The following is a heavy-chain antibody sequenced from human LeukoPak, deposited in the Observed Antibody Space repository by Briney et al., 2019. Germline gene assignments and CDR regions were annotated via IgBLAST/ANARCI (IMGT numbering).Heavy chain of an antibody. D-gene: IGHD3-10*01. CDR2: IRYDGSNK. CDR3: ATLYYYGSGSYYNLPYYFDY. Sequence: GGSLRLSCAASGFTFSSYGMHWVRQAPGKGLEWVAFIRYDGSNKYYADSVKGRFTISRDNSKNTLYLQMNSLRAEDTAVYYCATLYYYGSGSYYNLPYYFDYWGQGTLVTVSS. CDR1: GFTFSSYG. J-gene: IGHJ4*02. V-gene: IGHV3-30*02.